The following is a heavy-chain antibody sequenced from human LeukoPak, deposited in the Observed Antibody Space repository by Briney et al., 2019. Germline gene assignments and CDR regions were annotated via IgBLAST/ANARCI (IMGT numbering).Heavy chain of an antibody. CDR1: GGSISSNY. V-gene: IGHV4-59*08. CDR2: IYYAGNP. Sequence: PSETLSLTCTVSGGSISSNYWSWVRQPPGKGLEWIGYIYYAGNPNYNPSLKSRVTISVDTPKNQFSLKLTSVTAADTAVYYCARLYGSGSGFDFWGQGTMVIVSS. CDR3: ARLYGSGSGFDF. D-gene: IGHD3-10*01. J-gene: IGHJ3*01.